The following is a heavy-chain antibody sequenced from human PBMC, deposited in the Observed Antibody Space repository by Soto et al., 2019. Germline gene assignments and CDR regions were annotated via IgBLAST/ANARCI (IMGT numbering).Heavy chain of an antibody. J-gene: IGHJ5*02. CDR2: ISAYNGNT. Sequence: GASVKVSCKASDYTFTTFGITWVRQAPGQGLEWMGWISAYNGNTNYAQRLQGRVTMTTDTSTSTAYMELRSLRSDDTAVYYCAAGVRGVSYLDPWGQGTLVIVSS. CDR1: DYTFTTFG. V-gene: IGHV1-18*01. D-gene: IGHD3-10*01. CDR3: AAGVRGVSYLDP.